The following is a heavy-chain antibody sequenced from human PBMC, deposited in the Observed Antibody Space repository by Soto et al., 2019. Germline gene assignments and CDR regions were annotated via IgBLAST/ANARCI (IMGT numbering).Heavy chain of an antibody. CDR1: GVRTSNYV. J-gene: IGHJ4*02. CDR2: VSHDGRNT. Sequence: GGSLALSCTAFGVRTSNYVVPWALKDTGKGMEWDAVVSHDGRNTPYADSVKGRFTISRDSSKNTVSLEMTSLRAEDTAVYYCPKGGRQWLVTSDFKYWGQGALVPGSP. D-gene: IGHD6-19*01. CDR3: PKGGRQWLVTSDFKY. V-gene: IGHV3-30*18.